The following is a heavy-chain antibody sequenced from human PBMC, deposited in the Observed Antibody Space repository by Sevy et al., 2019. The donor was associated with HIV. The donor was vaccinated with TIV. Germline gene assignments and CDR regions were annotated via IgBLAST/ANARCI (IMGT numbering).Heavy chain of an antibody. V-gene: IGHV3-11*06. D-gene: IGHD2-15*01. Sequence: GGSLRLSCAASGFTFSDYYMSWIRQAPGKGLEWVSYISSSSSYTNHADSVKGRFTISRDNAKNSRYLQMNSLRTEDTAVYYCARDRGYCRGGSCYSSRYFDYWGQRTLVTVSS. J-gene: IGHJ4*02. CDR1: GFTFSDYY. CDR2: ISSSSSYT. CDR3: ARDRGYCRGGSCYSSRYFDY.